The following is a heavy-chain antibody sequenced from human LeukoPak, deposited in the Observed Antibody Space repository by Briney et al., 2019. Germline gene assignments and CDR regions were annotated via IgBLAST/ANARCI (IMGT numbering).Heavy chain of an antibody. CDR2: ICSSGSTI. J-gene: IGHJ5*02. D-gene: IGHD6-13*01. Sequence: GGSVRLSCAASGFTFSSYDMNWIRQAPGKGLEWISYICSSGSTIYYADCVKDRFTISRDNAKNSLYLQMNSLRAEDTAVYYCARDPAPYSSSWYVNWFGRWGQGTLVTVSS. V-gene: IGHV3-48*03. CDR3: ARDPAPYSSSWYVNWFGR. CDR1: GFTFSSYD.